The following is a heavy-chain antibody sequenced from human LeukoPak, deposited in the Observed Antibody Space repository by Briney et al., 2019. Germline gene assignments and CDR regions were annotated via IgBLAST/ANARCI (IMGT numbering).Heavy chain of an antibody. D-gene: IGHD4-17*01. Sequence: TSETLSLTCTVSGFSISSYYWSWIRQPPGKGLEWIGYIYYSGSTNYNPSLKSRVTISVDTSKNQFSLKLSSVTAADTAVYYCARYGDYDDWFDPWGQGTLVTVSS. CDR1: GFSISSYY. J-gene: IGHJ5*02. CDR3: ARYGDYDDWFDP. V-gene: IGHV4-59*01. CDR2: IYYSGST.